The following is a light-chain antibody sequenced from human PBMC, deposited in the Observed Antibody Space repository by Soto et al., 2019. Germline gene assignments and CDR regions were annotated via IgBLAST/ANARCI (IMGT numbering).Light chain of an antibody. CDR1: QSVSSY. Sequence: EIVLTQSPATLSLSPGERATLSCRASQSVSSYLAWYQQKPGQAPRLLIYDASNRATGIPARFSGSGSGTDFTLTITRLEPEDFAVYFCQQYDVSPITFGLGTRLEIK. J-gene: IGKJ5*01. CDR2: DAS. V-gene: IGKV3-11*01. CDR3: QQYDVSPIT.